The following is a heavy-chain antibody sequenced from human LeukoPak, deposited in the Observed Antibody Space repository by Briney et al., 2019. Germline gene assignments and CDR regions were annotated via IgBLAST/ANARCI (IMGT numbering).Heavy chain of an antibody. J-gene: IGHJ4*02. Sequence: PSETLSLTCAVYGWSFSDYYWSWIRQPPGKGLEWIGEINHSGSTNYNPSLKSRVTISVDTSKNQFSLKLSSVTAADTAVYYCARARYDFWSGYYYGPHDYWGQGTLVTVSS. CDR2: INHSGST. V-gene: IGHV4-34*01. D-gene: IGHD3-3*01. CDR3: ARARYDFWSGYYYGPHDY. CDR1: GWSFSDYY.